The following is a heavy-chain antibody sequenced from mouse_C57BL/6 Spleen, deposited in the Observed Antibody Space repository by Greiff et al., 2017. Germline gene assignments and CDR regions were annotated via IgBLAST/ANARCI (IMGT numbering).Heavy chain of an antibody. V-gene: IGHV5-4*01. CDR3: ARDGGGYYVDY. CDR2: ISDGGSYT. Sequence: EVKLVESGGGLVKPGGSLKLSCAASGFTFSSYAMSWVRQTPEKRLEWVATISDGGSYTYYPDNVKGRFTISRDNAKNNLYLQMSHLKSEDTAMYYCARDGGGYYVDYWGQGTTLTVSS. J-gene: IGHJ2*01. CDR1: GFTFSSYA. D-gene: IGHD1-1*02.